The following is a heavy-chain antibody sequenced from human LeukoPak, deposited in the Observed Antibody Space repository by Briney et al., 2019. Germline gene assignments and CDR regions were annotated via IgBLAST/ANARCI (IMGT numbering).Heavy chain of an antibody. CDR1: GGSISSYY. CDR2: IYTSGST. V-gene: IGHV4-4*07. Sequence: SETLSLTCTVSGGSISSYYWSWIRQPAGKGLEWIGRIYTSGSTNYNPSLKSRVTISVDRSKNQFSLKFNSVSAADTAVYYCARAVQLERPPPLIGYYYMDVWGKGTTVTISS. CDR3: ARAVQLERPPPLIGYYYMDV. D-gene: IGHD1-1*01. J-gene: IGHJ6*03.